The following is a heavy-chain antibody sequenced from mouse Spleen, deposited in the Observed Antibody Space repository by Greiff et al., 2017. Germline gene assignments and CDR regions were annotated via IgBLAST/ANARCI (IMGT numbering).Heavy chain of an antibody. D-gene: IGHD2-10*02. CDR1: GYTFTSYW. CDR2: IDPSDSYT. CDR3: ARGTYGNYPSAWFAY. V-gene: IGHV1-50*01. J-gene: IGHJ3*01. Sequence: QVQLQQSGAELVKPGASVKLSCKASGYTFTSYWMQWVKQRPGQGLEWIGEIDPSDSYTNYNQKFKGKATLTVDTSSSTAYMQLSSLTSEDSAVYYCARGTYGNYPSAWFAYWGQGTLVTVSA.